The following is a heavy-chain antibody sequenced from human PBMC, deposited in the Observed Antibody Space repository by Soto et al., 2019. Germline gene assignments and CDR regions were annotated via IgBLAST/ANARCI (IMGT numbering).Heavy chain of an antibody. CDR2: IKQDGSEK. CDR3: AKIMDFWSGYIQSLAVYGIDV. CDR1: GFTFSTYW. J-gene: IGHJ6*02. V-gene: IGHV3-7*01. D-gene: IGHD3-3*01. Sequence: GGSLRLSCGASGFTFSTYWMTWVRQAPGKGLEWVANIKQDGSEKYYVESVKGRFTISRDNDRNSLYLQMKRLRAEDTSVYYCAKIMDFWSGYIQSLAVYGIDVWGQVPQCTVSS.